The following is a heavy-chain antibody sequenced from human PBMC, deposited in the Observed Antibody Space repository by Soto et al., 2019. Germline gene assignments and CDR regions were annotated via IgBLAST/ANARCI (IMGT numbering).Heavy chain of an antibody. V-gene: IGHV1-69*02. J-gene: IGHJ4*02. D-gene: IGHD5-12*01. Sequence: ASVKVSCKASGGTFSSYTISWVRQAPGQGLEWMGRIIPILGIANYAQKFQGGVTITADKSTSTAYMELSSLRSEYTAVYYCARVVRDNIVATTYFDYWGQGTLVTVSS. CDR3: ARVVRDNIVATTYFDY. CDR1: GGTFSSYT. CDR2: IIPILGIA.